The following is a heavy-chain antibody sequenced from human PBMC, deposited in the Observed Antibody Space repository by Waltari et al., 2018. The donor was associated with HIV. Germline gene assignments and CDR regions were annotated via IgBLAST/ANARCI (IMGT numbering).Heavy chain of an antibody. CDR1: GFHFGVYY. D-gene: IGHD5-18*01. CDR2: ISSSGSTI. J-gene: IGHJ4*02. CDR3: ARDTVKRGHSYGANDF. V-gene: IGHV3-11*01. Sequence: QVQLVEYGGGLVKPGGSLRLSCAGSGFHFGVYYLTWIRQAPGKGLEWVSYISSSGSTIYYTDSVKGRFTISRDNAKNSLYLQMNSLRAEDTAVYYCARDTVKRGHSYGANDFWGQGTLVTVSS.